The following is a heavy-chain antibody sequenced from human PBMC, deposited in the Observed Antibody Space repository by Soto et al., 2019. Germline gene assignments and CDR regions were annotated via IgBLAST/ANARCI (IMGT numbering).Heavy chain of an antibody. CDR3: ARDPPITVSLRGTPLMQV. Sequence: QIQLVQSGPEVQQPGASVKVSCKASGYSFTSYGISWVRQAPGQGLEWVGWISAYNGNTNYAQSLQGRVTMTTDTSTNTAYMELKSLRSDDTAVYYCARDPPITVSLRGTPLMQVWGQGTTVTVS. CDR1: GYSFTSYG. J-gene: IGHJ6*02. D-gene: IGHD1-20*01. V-gene: IGHV1-18*04. CDR2: ISAYNGNT.